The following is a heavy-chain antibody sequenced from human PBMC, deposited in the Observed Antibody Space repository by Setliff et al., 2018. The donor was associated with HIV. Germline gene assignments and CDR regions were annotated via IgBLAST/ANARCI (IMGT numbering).Heavy chain of an antibody. J-gene: IGHJ4*02. CDR3: ATLDY. CDR2: INPNSADT. Sequence: ASVKVSCKASGYTFTGYYIHWVRQAPGQGLEWMGWINPNSADTIYVQKFQGRVTMTRDTSISTAYMDLSRLRSDDTAVYYCATLDYWGQGTLVTVSS. CDR1: GYTFTGYY. V-gene: IGHV1-2*02.